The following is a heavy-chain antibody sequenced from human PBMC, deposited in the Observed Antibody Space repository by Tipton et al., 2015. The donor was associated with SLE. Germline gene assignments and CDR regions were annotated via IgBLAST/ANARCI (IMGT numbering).Heavy chain of an antibody. Sequence: QLVQSGGEVKKPGESLKISCQGLGYSFTSHWVGWVRQMPGKGLEWMGIIDPGDSYTTYSPSFEGNVTISVDKSISTTYLQWSSLKASDTAIYYCARQGDSSASVDGFDAWGQGTMVTVS. CDR2: IDPGDSYT. V-gene: IGHV5-51*01. J-gene: IGHJ3*01. CDR3: ARQGDSSASVDGFDA. D-gene: IGHD3-22*01. CDR1: GYSFTSHW.